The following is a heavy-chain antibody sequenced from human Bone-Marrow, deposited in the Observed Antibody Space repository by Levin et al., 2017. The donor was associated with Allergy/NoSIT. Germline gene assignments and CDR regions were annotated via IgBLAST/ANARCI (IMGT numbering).Heavy chain of an antibody. CDR2: LDGSSGKT. D-gene: IGHD2-15*01. V-gene: IGHV3-23*01. CDR3: VKAETAVMLDYSSFDV. J-gene: IGHJ6*04. Sequence: GGSLRLSCRISGFIFADYAMSWVRRAPGRGLEWVSSLDGSSGKTLYADSVKGRFTISREYSKDTLFLQMNSLRAEDTARYYCVKAETAVMLDYSSFDVWGEGTAVTVSS. CDR1: GFIFADYA.